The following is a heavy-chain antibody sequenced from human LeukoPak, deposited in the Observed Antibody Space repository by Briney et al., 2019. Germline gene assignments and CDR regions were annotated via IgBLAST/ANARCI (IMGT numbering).Heavy chain of an antibody. Sequence: SETLSLTCTVSGGSISSRSYYWSWIRQPAGKGLEWIGRIYTSGSTNYNPSLKSRVTISVDTSKNQFSLKLSSVTAADTAVYYCATSPHTDAFDIWGQGTMVTVSS. CDR2: IYTSGST. V-gene: IGHV4-61*02. CDR1: GGSISSRSYY. J-gene: IGHJ3*02. CDR3: ATSPHTDAFDI.